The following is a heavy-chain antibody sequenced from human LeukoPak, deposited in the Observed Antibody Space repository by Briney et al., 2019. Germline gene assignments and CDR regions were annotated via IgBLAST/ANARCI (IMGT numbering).Heavy chain of an antibody. D-gene: IGHD3-10*01. Sequence: GESLKISCKGSGYSFTRYWIGWVRQMPGKGLEWMGIIYPGDSDTRYSPSFQGQVTISADKSISTAYLQWSSLKASDTAVYYCARLHYGSGSYSRSYYYYGMDVWGQGTTVTVSS. CDR2: IYPGDSDT. J-gene: IGHJ6*02. CDR1: GYSFTRYW. V-gene: IGHV5-51*01. CDR3: ARLHYGSGSYSRSYYYYGMDV.